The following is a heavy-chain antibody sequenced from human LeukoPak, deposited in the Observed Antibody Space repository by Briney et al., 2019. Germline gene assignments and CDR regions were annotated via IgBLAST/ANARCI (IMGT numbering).Heavy chain of an antibody. J-gene: IGHJ5*02. CDR3: AKASYDILTGYYSS. D-gene: IGHD3-9*01. V-gene: IGHV3-23*01. CDR2: ISGSGGST. Sequence: PGGSLRLSCAASGFTFSSYARSWVRQAPGKGLEWVSAISGSGGSTYYADSVKGRFTISRDNSKNTLYLQMNSLRAEDTAVCYCAKASYDILTGYYSSWGQGTLVTVSS. CDR1: GFTFSSYA.